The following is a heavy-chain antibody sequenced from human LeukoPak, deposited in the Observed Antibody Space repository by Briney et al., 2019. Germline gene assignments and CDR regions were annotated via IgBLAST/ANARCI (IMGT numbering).Heavy chain of an antibody. V-gene: IGHV3-33*01. CDR3: ARGPSGPYCGVDV. CDR2: IWFDGSNT. Sequence: GRSLRLSCAASGFPFSSHGMHWVRQAPGRGLEWVAVIWFDGSNTNYADSVKGRFTIYRENSKNTLYMQMNSLRAEDTAVYYCARGPSGPYCGVDVWGQGTTVTVSS. CDR1: GFPFSSHG. J-gene: IGHJ6*02. D-gene: IGHD3-10*01.